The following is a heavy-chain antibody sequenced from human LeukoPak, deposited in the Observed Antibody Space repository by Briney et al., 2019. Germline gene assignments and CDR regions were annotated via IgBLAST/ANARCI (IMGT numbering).Heavy chain of an antibody. CDR1: GFTFSGFW. D-gene: IGHD4-17*01. CDR2: INSDGSEG. J-gene: IGHJ4*02. CDR3: ARIPNYADPQQGDY. Sequence: AGGSLRLSCAVSGFTFSGFWMSWSRQAPGKGLEWVASINSDGSEGYYADVVKGRFTISRDNAKNSLYLQINSLRAEDTAVYYCARIPNYADPQQGDYWGQGTLVTVSS. V-gene: IGHV3-7*03.